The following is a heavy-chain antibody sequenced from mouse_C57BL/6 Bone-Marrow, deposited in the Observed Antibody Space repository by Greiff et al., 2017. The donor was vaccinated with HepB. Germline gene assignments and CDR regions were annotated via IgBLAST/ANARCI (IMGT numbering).Heavy chain of an antibody. CDR3: ARFLLLWLRHDY. D-gene: IGHD2-2*01. CDR2: IYPRSGNT. V-gene: IGHV1-81*01. Sequence: FQLQQSGAELARPGASVKLSCKASGYTFTSYGISWVKQRTGQGLEWIGEIYPRSGNTYYNEKFKGKATLTADKSSSTAYMELRSLTSEDSAVYFCARFLLLWLRHDYWGQGTTLTVSS. CDR1: GYTFTSYG. J-gene: IGHJ2*01.